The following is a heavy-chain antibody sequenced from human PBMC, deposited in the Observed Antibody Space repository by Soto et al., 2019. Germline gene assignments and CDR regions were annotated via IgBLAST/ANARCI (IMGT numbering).Heavy chain of an antibody. J-gene: IGHJ4*02. CDR1: GFTFSSYA. CDR3: AKCAGSGWYPDY. D-gene: IGHD6-19*01. V-gene: IGHV3-23*01. CDR2: ISGSGANT. Sequence: GGSLRLSCAASGFTFSSYAMRWVRQAPGKRLEWVSAISGSGANTYYADSVKGRFTISRDNSKNTLFLQLNSLRAEDTAVYYCAKCAGSGWYPDYWGQGTLVTVSS.